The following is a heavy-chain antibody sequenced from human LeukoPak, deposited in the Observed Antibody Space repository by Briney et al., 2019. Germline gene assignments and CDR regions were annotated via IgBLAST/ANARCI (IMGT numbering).Heavy chain of an antibody. Sequence: GGSLRLSCAASGFTFSICSMNWFRQAPGKGLEWVSTISDTGGQTSYADSVKGRFTISRDNSKYTLYLRLNSLRPEDTAVYYCAREIPPLMGYHGGSDYWGQGTLITVSP. D-gene: IGHD2-8*01. CDR1: GFTFSICS. CDR2: ISDTGGQT. CDR3: AREIPPLMGYHGGSDY. V-gene: IGHV3-23*01. J-gene: IGHJ4*02.